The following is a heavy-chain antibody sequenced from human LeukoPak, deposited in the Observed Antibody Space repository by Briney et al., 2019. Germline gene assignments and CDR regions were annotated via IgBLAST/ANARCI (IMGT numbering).Heavy chain of an antibody. J-gene: IGHJ3*02. CDR1: GFTFSSYA. CDR3: SRDGGEGGNSAFDI. CDR2: ISYDGSNK. V-gene: IGHV3-30*04. Sequence: GRSLRLSCAASGFTFSSYAMHWVRQAPGKGLEWVAVISYDGSNKYYADSVKGRFTISRDNSKNTPYLQMNSLRAEDTAVYHCSRDGGEGGNSAFDIWGQGTMVTVSS. D-gene: IGHD3-16*01.